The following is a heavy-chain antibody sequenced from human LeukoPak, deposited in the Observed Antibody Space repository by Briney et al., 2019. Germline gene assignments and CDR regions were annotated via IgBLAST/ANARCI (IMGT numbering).Heavy chain of an antibody. V-gene: IGHV3-9*03. J-gene: IGHJ4*02. CDR1: GFTFDDYA. D-gene: IGHD6-19*01. CDR3: AKSIGIAVAVAGFDY. CDR2: ISWNSGSI. Sequence: GGSLRLSCAASGFTFDDYAMHWVRQAPGKGLEWVSGISWNSGSIGYADSVKGRFTISRDNAKNSLYLQMNSLRAEDMALYYCAKSIGIAVAVAGFDYWGQGTLVTVSS.